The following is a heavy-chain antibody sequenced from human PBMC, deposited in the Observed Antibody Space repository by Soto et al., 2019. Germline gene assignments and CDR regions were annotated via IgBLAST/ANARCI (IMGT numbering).Heavy chain of an antibody. Sequence: QVQLVQSGAEVKKPGASVKVSCKDSGYTFASYDINWVRQATGQGLEWMGWMNPDSGNTGYAQNFQGRVPMTRNTSISTAYMELSSLRSEDTAVYYCAREDSPLPPYGMDVWRQGTTVTVSS. CDR2: MNPDSGNT. V-gene: IGHV1-8*01. D-gene: IGHD2-15*01. CDR1: GYTFASYD. CDR3: AREDSPLPPYGMDV. J-gene: IGHJ6*02.